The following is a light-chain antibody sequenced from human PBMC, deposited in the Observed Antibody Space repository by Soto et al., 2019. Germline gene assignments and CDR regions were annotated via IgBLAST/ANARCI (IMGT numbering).Light chain of an antibody. CDR3: QQYNSYLYT. Sequence: DIQMTQSPSTLSASVGDRVTITCRASQSISSWLAWYQQKPGKAPKLLIYDASSLDCGVPSRFSGSGSGTEFTLTISSLQPDDFATYYCQQYNSYLYTFGQGTKLEIK. J-gene: IGKJ2*01. CDR2: DAS. CDR1: QSISSW. V-gene: IGKV1-5*01.